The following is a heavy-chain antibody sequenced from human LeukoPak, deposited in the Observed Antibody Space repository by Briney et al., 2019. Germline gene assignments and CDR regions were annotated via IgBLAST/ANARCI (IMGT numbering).Heavy chain of an antibody. CDR2: IYFSGTT. Sequence: PSETLSLTCTVSGGSISSSSYYWGWIRQPPGKGLEWIGNIYFSGTTYYNPSLKSRVTISVDASKNQFSLKLSSVTAADTAVYYCARDLGAEYCSSSSCSLNDYWGQGTLVTVSS. D-gene: IGHD2-2*01. V-gene: IGHV4-39*07. J-gene: IGHJ4*02. CDR1: GGSISSSSYY. CDR3: ARDLGAEYCSSSSCSLNDY.